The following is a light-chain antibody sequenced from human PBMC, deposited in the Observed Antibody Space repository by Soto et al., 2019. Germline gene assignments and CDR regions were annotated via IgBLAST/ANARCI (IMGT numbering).Light chain of an antibody. CDR1: RGISNY. V-gene: IGKV1-27*01. J-gene: IGKJ1*01. CDR3: QKYNSAPWT. CDR2: VAS. Sequence: DIQMTQSPSSLSASVGDRVTITCRASRGISNYLAWYQQQPGKVPKLLIYVASTLQSGVPSRFSGSGSGTEFTLTTSSLQPEYVATYYCQKYNSAPWTFGQRTKVDIK.